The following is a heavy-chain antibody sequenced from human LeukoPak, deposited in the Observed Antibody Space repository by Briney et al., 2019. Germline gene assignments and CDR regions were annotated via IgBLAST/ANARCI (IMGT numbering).Heavy chain of an antibody. CDR3: VRIFHSSSSRWFDP. J-gene: IGHJ5*02. CDR1: GGSISSYY. CDR2: IYYSGST. D-gene: IGHD6-6*01. V-gene: IGHV4-59*01. Sequence: SETLSLTCTVSGGSISSYYWSWIRQPPGKGLEWIGYIYYSGSTNYNPSLKSRVTISVDTSKNQFSLKLSSVTAADTAVYYCVRIFHSSSSRWFDPWGQGTLVTVSS.